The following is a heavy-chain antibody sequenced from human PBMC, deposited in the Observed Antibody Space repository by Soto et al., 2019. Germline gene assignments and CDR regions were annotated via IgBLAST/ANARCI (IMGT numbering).Heavy chain of an antibody. CDR2: IKEDGSEQ. CDR1: GFSFSNYW. CDR3: ARIPRNSEGY. V-gene: IGHV3-7*01. D-gene: IGHD2-21*01. Sequence: QLVEPGGGLVQPGGSLRLSCGASGFSFSNYWMSWVRQAPGKGLEWVAYIKEDGSEQYYVDSVKGRFTISKDNAKNSLYLQMNSLRAEDTAVYYCARIPRNSEGYWGQGTLVTVSS. J-gene: IGHJ4*02.